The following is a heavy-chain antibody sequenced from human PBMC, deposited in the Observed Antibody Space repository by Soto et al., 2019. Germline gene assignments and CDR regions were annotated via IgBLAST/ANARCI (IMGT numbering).Heavy chain of an antibody. Sequence: SETLSLTCTVSGGSISSYYWSWIRQPPGKGLEWIGYIYYSGSTNYNPSLKSRVTISVDTSKNQFSLKLSSVAAADTAVYYCARARNWFDPWGQGTLVTVSS. J-gene: IGHJ5*02. CDR3: ARARNWFDP. CDR1: GGSISSYY. CDR2: IYYSGST. V-gene: IGHV4-59*01.